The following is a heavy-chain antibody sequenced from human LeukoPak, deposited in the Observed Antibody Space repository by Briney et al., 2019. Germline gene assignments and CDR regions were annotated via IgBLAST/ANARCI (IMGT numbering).Heavy chain of an antibody. V-gene: IGHV1-18*01. D-gene: IGHD3-9*01. CDR2: ISAYNGNT. Sequence: ASVKFSCKASGYTFTSYGISWVRQALGQGLEWMGWISAYNGNTNYAQKLQGRVTMTKDTSTSTAYMELRSLRSDDTAVYFRAEDGIRYFDWPTRGYYYYYGMDVWGQGTTVTVSS. CDR3: AEDGIRYFDWPTRGYYYYYGMDV. J-gene: IGHJ6*02. CDR1: GYTFTSYG.